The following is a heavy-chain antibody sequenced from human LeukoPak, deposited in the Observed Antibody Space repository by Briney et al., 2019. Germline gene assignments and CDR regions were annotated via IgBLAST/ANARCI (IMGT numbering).Heavy chain of an antibody. CDR1: GFTFSSNY. CDR2: IYSGGST. V-gene: IGHV3-53*01. Sequence: GGSLRLSCAASGFTFSSNYMSWVRQALGKGLEWVSVIYSGGSTYYSDSMKGRLTISRDNSKNTLYFQMNSLRAEDTAVYYCARDRLDIVVVPAAMTHYYYYYMDVWGKGTTVTVSS. D-gene: IGHD2-2*01. J-gene: IGHJ6*03. CDR3: ARDRLDIVVVPAAMTHYYYYYMDV.